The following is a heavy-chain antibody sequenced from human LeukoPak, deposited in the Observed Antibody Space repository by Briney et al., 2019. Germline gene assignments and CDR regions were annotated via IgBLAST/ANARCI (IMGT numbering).Heavy chain of an antibody. Sequence: KSSETLSLTCTVSGGSISSYYWSWIRQPPGKGLEWIGYIYYSGSTNYNPSLKSRVTISADTSKNQFSLKVSSVTAADTGVYYCATTIIAAAGTTGGYYFDNWGQGTLVTVSS. V-gene: IGHV4-59*08. CDR3: ATTIIAAAGTTGGYYFDN. D-gene: IGHD6-13*01. CDR1: GGSISSYY. CDR2: IYYSGST. J-gene: IGHJ4*02.